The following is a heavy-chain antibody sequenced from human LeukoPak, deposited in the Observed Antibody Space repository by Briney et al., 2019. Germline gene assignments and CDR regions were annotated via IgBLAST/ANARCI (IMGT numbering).Heavy chain of an antibody. CDR1: GGSISSSNW. CDR3: ARGGTNYDFWSGYYPPYWYFDL. CDR2: IYHSGST. D-gene: IGHD3-3*01. J-gene: IGHJ2*01. Sequence: SETLSLTCAVSGGSISSSNWWSWVRQPPEKGLEWIGEIYHSGSTNYNPSLKSRVTISVDKSKNQFSLKLSSVTAADTAVYYCARGGTNYDFWSGYYPPYWYFDLWGRGTLVTVSS. V-gene: IGHV4-4*02.